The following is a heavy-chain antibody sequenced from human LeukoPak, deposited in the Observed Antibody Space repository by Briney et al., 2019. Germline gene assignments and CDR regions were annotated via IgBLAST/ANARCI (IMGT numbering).Heavy chain of an antibody. CDR2: ISLDGGIK. CDR3: ARDILAGGQMYYYDSSGYYSP. CDR1: GFTFSNYG. D-gene: IGHD3-22*01. J-gene: IGHJ4*02. Sequence: PGGSLRLSCAASGFTFSNYGMHWVRQPPGKGLEWVAVISLDGGIKYYADSVKGRFTISRDNSQNTLYLQMNSLRAGDTAVYYCARDILAGGQMYYYDSSGYYSPWGQGTLVTVSS. V-gene: IGHV3-30*03.